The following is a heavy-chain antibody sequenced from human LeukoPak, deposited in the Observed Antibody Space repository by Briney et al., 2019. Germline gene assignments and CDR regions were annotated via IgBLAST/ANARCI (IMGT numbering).Heavy chain of an antibody. D-gene: IGHD1-26*01. Sequence: PAETLSLTCTVSGGSISSHYWSGIRQAPGKGLDWIGYIYYSGSTNYNPSLKSRVTISVDTSKNQFSLKLSSVTAADTAVYYCARRKYASGSYLYWGQGTLVTVSS. CDR2: IYYSGST. J-gene: IGHJ4*02. CDR3: ARRKYASGSYLY. CDR1: GGSISSHY. V-gene: IGHV4-59*11.